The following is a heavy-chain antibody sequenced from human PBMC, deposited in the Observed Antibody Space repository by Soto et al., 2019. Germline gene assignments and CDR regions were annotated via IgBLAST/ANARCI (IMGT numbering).Heavy chain of an antibody. CDR3: AMYYYDSSLSTPFDY. CDR1: GGTFSSYA. V-gene: IGHV1-69*13. D-gene: IGHD3-22*01. CDR2: IIPIFGTA. J-gene: IGHJ4*02. Sequence: SVKVSCKASGGTFSSYAISWVRQAPGQGLEWMGGIIPIFGTANYAQKFQGRVTITADESTSTAYMELSSLRSEDTAVYYCAMYYYDSSLSTPFDYWGQGTLVTVSS.